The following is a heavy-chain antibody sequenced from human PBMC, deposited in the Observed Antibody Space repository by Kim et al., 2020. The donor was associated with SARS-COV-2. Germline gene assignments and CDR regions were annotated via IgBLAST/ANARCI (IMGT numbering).Heavy chain of an antibody. D-gene: IGHD3-22*01. CDR2: IYNSGST. CDR3: AGYGGYYDVSDPDV. Sequence: SETLSLTCNVSGGSISSYYWSWIRQPPGKGLEWIGYIYNSGSTNYDLSLKSRVTISVDTSNNQFSLKLNSVTAADTAVYYCAGYGGYYDVSDPDVWGQGTTVTVSS. J-gene: IGHJ6*02. CDR1: GGSISSYY. V-gene: IGHV4-59*01.